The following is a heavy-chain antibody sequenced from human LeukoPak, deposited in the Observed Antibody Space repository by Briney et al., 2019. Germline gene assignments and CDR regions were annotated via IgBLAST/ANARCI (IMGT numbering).Heavy chain of an antibody. CDR2: ISWNSGSI. D-gene: IGHD3-10*01. J-gene: IGHJ6*02. CDR1: GFTFDDYA. CDR3: AKESSIWFGPGYYYYGMDV. V-gene: IGHV3-9*01. Sequence: GGSLRLSCAASGFTFDDYAMHWVRQAPGKGLEWVSGISWNSGSIGYADSVKGRFTISRDNAKNSLYLQMNSLRAEDTALYYCAKESSIWFGPGYYYYGMDVWGQGTTVTVSS.